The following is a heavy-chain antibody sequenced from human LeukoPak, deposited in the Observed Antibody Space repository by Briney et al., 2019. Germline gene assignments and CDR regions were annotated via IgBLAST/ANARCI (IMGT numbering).Heavy chain of an antibody. CDR2: ISYDGSNK. CDR1: GFTFGDYA. D-gene: IGHD6-13*01. J-gene: IGHJ4*02. V-gene: IGHV3-30-3*01. Sequence: GGSLRLSCTASGFTFGDYAMSWFRQAPGKGLEWVAVISYDGSNKYYADSVKGRFTISRDNSKNTLYLQMNSLRAEDTAVYYCARVRTQQLAFDYWGQGTLVTVSS. CDR3: ARVRTQQLAFDY.